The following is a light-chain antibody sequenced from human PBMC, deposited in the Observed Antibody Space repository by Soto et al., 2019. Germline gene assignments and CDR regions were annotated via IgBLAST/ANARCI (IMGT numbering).Light chain of an antibody. Sequence: QSALTQPASVSGSPGQSITISCTGTSSDVGNYNYVSWYQPHPGQAPKLMIFDVSNRPSGVSTRCSGSKSDNTASLTISGLQAEDEDDYYCSSYSTSSTLYVFGTGTKVTVL. V-gene: IGLV2-14*01. CDR1: SSDVGNYNY. CDR2: DVS. J-gene: IGLJ1*01. CDR3: SSYSTSSTLYV.